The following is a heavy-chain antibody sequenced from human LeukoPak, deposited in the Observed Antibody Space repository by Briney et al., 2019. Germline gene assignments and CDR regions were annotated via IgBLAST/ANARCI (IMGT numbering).Heavy chain of an antibody. CDR3: ARGYYDLRIYYYYYMDV. CDR1: GGSISSYY. CDR2: IYYSGST. Sequence: SETLSLTCTVSGGSISSYYWSWIRQPPGKGLEWIGYIYYSGSTNYNPSLKSRVTISVDTSKNQFSLKLSSVTAADTAVYYCARGYYDLRIYYYYYMDVWGKGTTVTVSS. J-gene: IGHJ6*03. D-gene: IGHD3-3*01. V-gene: IGHV4-59*01.